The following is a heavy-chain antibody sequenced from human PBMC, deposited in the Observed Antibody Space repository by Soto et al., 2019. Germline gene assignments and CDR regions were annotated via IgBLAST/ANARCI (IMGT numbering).Heavy chain of an antibody. CDR3: ARAAIAAAGPAAYYYYRNV. D-gene: IGHD6-13*01. V-gene: IGHV6-1*01. CDR1: GGSVCRTRAA. CDR2: TYYRSKWDN. J-gene: IGHJ6*02. Sequence: PSSTLSLTGDICGGSVCRTRAAWNWIRKSPSRGLEWLGRTYYRSKWDNDYAVSVKSRRTINPDTSKNQFSLQLNSVTPEDTAVYYCARAAIAAAGPAAYYYYRNVWSPATTLTVSS.